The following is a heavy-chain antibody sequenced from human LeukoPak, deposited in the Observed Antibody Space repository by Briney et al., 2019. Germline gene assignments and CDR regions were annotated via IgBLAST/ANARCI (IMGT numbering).Heavy chain of an antibody. Sequence: PSETLSLTCTVSGGSISSYYWSWIRQPPGKGLEWIGYIYYSGSTNYNPSLKSRVTISVDTSKNQFSLKLSSVTAADTAVYYRARHAYYDFWSGLIGYFDYWGQGTLVTVSS. CDR3: ARHAYYDFWSGLIGYFDY. J-gene: IGHJ4*02. D-gene: IGHD3-3*01. V-gene: IGHV4-59*08. CDR2: IYYSGST. CDR1: GGSISSYY.